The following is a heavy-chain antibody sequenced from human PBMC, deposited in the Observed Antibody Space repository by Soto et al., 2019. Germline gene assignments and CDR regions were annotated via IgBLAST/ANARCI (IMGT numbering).Heavy chain of an antibody. D-gene: IGHD2-2*01. Sequence: QVQLQESGPGLVKPSQTLSLTCTVSGDSINSGGYYWSWIRQHPGKGLEWIGYIYYSGSTYYNPSLKSRVTMSVDTSKNQFSLKLSSVTVADTAVYYCARGGPEVVPAALWNYAMDVWGQGTTVTVSS. V-gene: IGHV4-31*03. CDR2: IYYSGST. CDR3: ARGGPEVVPAALWNYAMDV. CDR1: GDSINSGGYY. J-gene: IGHJ6*02.